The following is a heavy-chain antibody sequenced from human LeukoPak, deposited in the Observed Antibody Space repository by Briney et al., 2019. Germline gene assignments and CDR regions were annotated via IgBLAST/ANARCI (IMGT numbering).Heavy chain of an antibody. V-gene: IGHV4-39*01. CDR1: GGSISSSSYY. CDR2: IYYSGST. Sequence: PSETLSLTCTVSGGSISSSSYYWGWIRQPPGKGLEWIGGIYYSGSTYYNPSLKSRVTISVDTSKNQFSLKLSSVTAADTAVYYCARQAVMGATRWFDSWGQGTLVTVSS. D-gene: IGHD1-26*01. J-gene: IGHJ5*01. CDR3: ARQAVMGATRWFDS.